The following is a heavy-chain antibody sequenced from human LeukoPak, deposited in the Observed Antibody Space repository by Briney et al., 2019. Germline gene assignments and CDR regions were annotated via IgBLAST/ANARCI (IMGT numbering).Heavy chain of an antibody. CDR3: GREGNDYGANSIDY. D-gene: IGHD4-23*01. J-gene: IGHJ4*02. CDR1: GGSISSSSYY. CDR2: IYYSGST. V-gene: IGHV4-39*07. Sequence: SETLSLTCTVSGGSISSSSYYWGWIRQPPGKGLEWIGSIYYSGSTYYNPSLKSRVTISVDTSKNQFSLKLNSVTAADTAVYYCGREGNDYGANSIDYWGQGTLVTVSS.